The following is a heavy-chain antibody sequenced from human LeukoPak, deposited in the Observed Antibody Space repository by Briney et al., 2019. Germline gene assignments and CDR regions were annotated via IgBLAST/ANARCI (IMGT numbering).Heavy chain of an antibody. V-gene: IGHV5-51*01. CDR1: GYSFTSYW. Sequence: GESLKISCKGSGYSFTSYWIGWVRQMPGKGLWWMGIIYPGDSDTRYSPSLQGQVTISADKTISTTHLQWSTLKASQTERYYLSSSPDTAMVKGFDYWGQGTLVTVSS. J-gene: IGHJ4*02. D-gene: IGHD5-18*01. CDR2: IYPGDSDT. CDR3: SSSPDTAMVKGFDY.